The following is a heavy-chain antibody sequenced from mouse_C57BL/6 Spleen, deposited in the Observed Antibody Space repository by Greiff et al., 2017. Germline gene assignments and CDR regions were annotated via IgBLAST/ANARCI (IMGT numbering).Heavy chain of an antibody. D-gene: IGHD2-4*01. J-gene: IGHJ4*01. CDR1: GFSLTSYG. CDR2: IWRGGST. Sequence: QVHVKQSGPGLVQPSQSLSITCTVSGFSLTSYGVHWVRQSPGKGLEWLGVIWRGGSTDYNAAFMSRLSITKDNSKSQVFFKMNSLQADDTAIYYCAFDGDYDEIYAMDYWGQGTSVTVSS. CDR3: AFDGDYDEIYAMDY. V-gene: IGHV2-5*01.